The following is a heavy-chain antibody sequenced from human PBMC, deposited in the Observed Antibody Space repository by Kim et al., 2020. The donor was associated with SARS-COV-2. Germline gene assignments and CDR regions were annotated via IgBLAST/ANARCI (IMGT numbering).Heavy chain of an antibody. V-gene: IGHV3-7*01. CDR1: GFTFSSYW. J-gene: IGHJ3*02. CDR3: ARDVYYGSGSNSALDI. Sequence: GGSLRLSCAASGFTFSSYWMTWVRQAPGKGLEWVANIDQDGSEKNYVDSVKGRFTISRDNAKNSLYLQMNSLRAEDTAVYYCARDVYYGSGSNSALDIWGQGTMVTVSA. CDR2: IDQDGSEK. D-gene: IGHD3-10*01.